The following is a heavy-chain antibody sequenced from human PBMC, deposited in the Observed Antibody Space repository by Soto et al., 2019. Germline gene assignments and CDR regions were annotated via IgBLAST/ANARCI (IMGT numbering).Heavy chain of an antibody. V-gene: IGHV3-23*01. CDR2: ISGSGGST. J-gene: IGHJ4*02. Sequence: EVQLLESGGGLVQPGGSLRLSCAASAFTFSSYAMNWVRQAPGKGLEWVSVISGSGGSTYYADSVKGRFTISRDNSKNTLYLQMNSLRAEETAVYYCARRGSGIYYDYWGQGTLVTVS. D-gene: IGHD1-26*01. CDR1: AFTFSSYA. CDR3: ARRGSGIYYDY.